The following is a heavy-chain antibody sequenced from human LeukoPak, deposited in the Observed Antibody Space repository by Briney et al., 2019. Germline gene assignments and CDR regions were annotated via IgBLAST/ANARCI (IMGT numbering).Heavy chain of an antibody. D-gene: IGHD2-15*01. CDR1: GFTFSSYA. V-gene: IGHV3-23*01. Sequence: GGSLRLSCAASGFTFSSYAMSWVRQAPGKGLEWVSLIGSSGANTYYADSVKGRFTISRDKSKNTLYLQMNSLRVDDTAVYYCAKNEGAGYCSGGSCPWGMDVWGQGTTVTVSS. CDR2: IGSSGANT. CDR3: AKNEGAGYCSGGSCPWGMDV. J-gene: IGHJ6*02.